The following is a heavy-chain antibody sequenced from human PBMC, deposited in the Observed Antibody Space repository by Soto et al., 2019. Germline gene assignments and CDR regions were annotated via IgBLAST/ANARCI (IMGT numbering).Heavy chain of an antibody. J-gene: IGHJ4*02. CDR3: AKDQAVRQWPRFAY. CDR1: GFTFSTYA. CDR2: ISGTGGST. V-gene: IGHV3-23*01. Sequence: EVQLLESGGGLVQPGGSLRLSCAASGFTFSTYAMTWVRQAPGKGLEWVSSISGTGGSTYYADSVKGRFIISRDNSKNTLYLQMNSLRAEDTAVYYCAKDQAVRQWPRFAYWGQGTLVTVSS. D-gene: IGHD6-19*01.